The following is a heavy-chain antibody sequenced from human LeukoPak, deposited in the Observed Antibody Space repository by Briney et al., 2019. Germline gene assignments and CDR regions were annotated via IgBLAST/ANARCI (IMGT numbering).Heavy chain of an antibody. V-gene: IGHV3-30*02. D-gene: IGHD3-16*01. J-gene: IGHJ6*03. CDR3: AKRSGGSETLYYYYMDV. CDR1: GFTFSTYG. Sequence: GGSLRLSCAASGFTFSTYGMHWVRLAPGKGLEWEAFIRYNGNNKYYADSVKGRFTLSRDNSKNTLYLQMNSLRAEDTAVYYCAKRSGGSETLYYYYMDVWGKGTTVTVSS. CDR2: IRYNGNNK.